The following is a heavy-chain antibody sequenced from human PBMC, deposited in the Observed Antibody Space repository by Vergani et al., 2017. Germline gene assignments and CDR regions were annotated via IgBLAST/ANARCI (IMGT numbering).Heavy chain of an antibody. Sequence: QLQLQQSGPGLVKPSETLFLTCTVSADSISSCSYYWGWIRQPPGKSLEWIGSIYYSGLTYYNPSLKSRVAISVDTSNNQFSLKVTSVTAADTAVYFCARQRPGSGWSPGDFDDWGQGILVTVSS. CDR3: ARQRPGSGWSPGDFDD. CDR1: ADSISSCSYY. J-gene: IGHJ4*02. V-gene: IGHV4-39*01. D-gene: IGHD6-19*01. CDR2: IYYSGLT.